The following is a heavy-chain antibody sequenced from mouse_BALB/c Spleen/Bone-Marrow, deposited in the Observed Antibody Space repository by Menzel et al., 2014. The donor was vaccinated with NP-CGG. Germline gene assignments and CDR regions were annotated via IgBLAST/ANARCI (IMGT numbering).Heavy chain of an antibody. Sequence: EVKLMESGAELVKPGAPVKLSCTASGFNIKDTYMHWVKQRPEQGLEWIGRIDPANGNTKYDPKFQGKATMTADTSSNTAYLQLSSLTSEDTAVYYCARWEYYAMDYWGQGTSVTVSS. J-gene: IGHJ4*01. CDR2: IDPANGNT. CDR3: ARWEYYAMDY. D-gene: IGHD4-1*01. CDR1: GFNIKDTY. V-gene: IGHV14-3*02.